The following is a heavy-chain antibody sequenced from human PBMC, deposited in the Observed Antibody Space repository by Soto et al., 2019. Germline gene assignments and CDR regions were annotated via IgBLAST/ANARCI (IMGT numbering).Heavy chain of an antibody. Sequence: QVQLVESGGGLVKPGGSLRLSCAASGFTFSDYYMSWIRQAPGKGLEWVSYISSSGSTIYYADPVRSRFTISRDNAKNSLYLQMNSLSAEDTAVYYCARPTVTTHYGMAVWGQGTTVTVSS. CDR1: GFTFSDYY. CDR2: ISSSGSTI. V-gene: IGHV3-11*01. J-gene: IGHJ6*02. D-gene: IGHD4-17*01. CDR3: ARPTVTTHYGMAV.